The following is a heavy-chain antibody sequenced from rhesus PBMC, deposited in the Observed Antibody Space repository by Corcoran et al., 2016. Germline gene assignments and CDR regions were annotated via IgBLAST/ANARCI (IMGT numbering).Heavy chain of an antibody. CDR3: ATGQDISGYMHDY. Sequence: EVRLVQSGAEVKKPGASVRISCKAYGYRFNDYYLHWVRQTPEKGLDCVGRIDPEYGEADYAQKFQDRVTITRDTSTDTAYMELSSLRSEDTAIYYCATGQDISGYMHDYWGQGVLVTVSS. CDR2: IDPEYGEA. CDR1: GYRFNDYY. D-gene: IGHD6-31*01. V-gene: IGHV1-111*01. J-gene: IGHJ4*01.